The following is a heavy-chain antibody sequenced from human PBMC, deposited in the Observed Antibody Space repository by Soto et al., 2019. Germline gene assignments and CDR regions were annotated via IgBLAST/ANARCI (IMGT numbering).Heavy chain of an antibody. CDR3: ASHYGPGGHSGGLDY. CDR2: IYYSGST. V-gene: IGHV4-31*03. Sequence: SETLSLTCTVSGGSISSGGYYWSWIRQHPGKGLEWIGYIYYSGSTYYNPSLKSRVTISVDTSKNQFSLKLSSVTAADTAVYYCASHYGPGGHSGGLDYWGQGTLVTVSS. J-gene: IGHJ4*02. D-gene: IGHD3-10*01. CDR1: GGSISSGGYY.